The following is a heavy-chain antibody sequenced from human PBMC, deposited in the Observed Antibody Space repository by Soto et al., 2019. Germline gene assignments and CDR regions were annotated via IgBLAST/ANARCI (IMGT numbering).Heavy chain of an antibody. J-gene: IGHJ3*02. V-gene: IGHV3-30*18. CDR3: AKDRAMIVVVSAFDI. Sequence: QVQLVESGGGVVQPGRSLRLSCAASGFTFSSYGMHWVRQAPGKGLEWVAVISYDGSNKYYADSVKGRFTISRDNSKNTLYLQMNSLRAEDTAVYYWAKDRAMIVVVSAFDIWGQGTMVTVSS. CDR2: ISYDGSNK. D-gene: IGHD3-22*01. CDR1: GFTFSSYG.